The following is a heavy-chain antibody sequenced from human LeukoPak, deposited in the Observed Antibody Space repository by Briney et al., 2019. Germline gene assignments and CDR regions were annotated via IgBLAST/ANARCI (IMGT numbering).Heavy chain of an antibody. V-gene: IGHV1-18*01. Sequence: GASVKVSCKASGYTFTSYGISWVRQAPGQGLEWMGWISAYNGNTNYAQNLQGRVTMTTDTSTSTAYMELRSLRSDDTAVYYCARGPYGSGSYYKFDYWGQGTLVTVSS. CDR1: GYTFTSYG. CDR2: ISAYNGNT. J-gene: IGHJ4*02. CDR3: ARGPYGSGSYYKFDY. D-gene: IGHD3-10*01.